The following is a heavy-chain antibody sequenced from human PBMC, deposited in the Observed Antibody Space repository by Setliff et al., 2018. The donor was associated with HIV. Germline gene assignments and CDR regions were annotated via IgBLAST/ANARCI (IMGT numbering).Heavy chain of an antibody. CDR3: ARVMIGYSGYDAFDY. CDR1: GFTFSDYY. D-gene: IGHD5-12*01. Sequence: PGGSLRLSCAASGFTFSDYYMSWIRQAPGKGLEWVSYITGSSSYTNYADSVKGRSTISRDNAKNSLYLQMNSLRAEDTAVYYCARVMIGYSGYDAFDYWGQGTLVTVSS. J-gene: IGHJ4*02. V-gene: IGHV3-11*05. CDR2: ITGSSSYT.